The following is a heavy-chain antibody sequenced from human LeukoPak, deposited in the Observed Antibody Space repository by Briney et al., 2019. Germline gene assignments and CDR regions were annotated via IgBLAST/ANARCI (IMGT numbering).Heavy chain of an antibody. V-gene: IGHV4-4*07. Sequence: SGPTLVKPSETLSLTCTVSGGSISSYSWSWIRQPAGKGLEWIGRIYTSGSTNYNPSLKSRVTMSVDTSKNQFSLKLSSVTAADTAVYYCARNGETYYDILTGTEEDYYYYMDVWGKGTTVTVSS. D-gene: IGHD3-9*01. CDR1: GGSISSYS. CDR2: IYTSGST. CDR3: ARNGETYYDILTGTEEDYYYYMDV. J-gene: IGHJ6*03.